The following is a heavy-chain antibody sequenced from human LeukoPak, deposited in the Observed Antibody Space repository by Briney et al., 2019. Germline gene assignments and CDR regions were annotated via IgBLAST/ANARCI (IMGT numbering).Heavy chain of an antibody. CDR1: GFTFSSYS. Sequence: GRSLRLSCAASGFTFSSYSMNWVRQAPGKGLEWVSSISSSSSYIYYADSVKGQFTISRDNAKNSLYLQMNSLRAEDTAVYYCARDEVLLWFGLMDVWGQGTTVTVSS. CDR2: ISSSSSYI. J-gene: IGHJ6*02. V-gene: IGHV3-21*01. D-gene: IGHD3-10*01. CDR3: ARDEVLLWFGLMDV.